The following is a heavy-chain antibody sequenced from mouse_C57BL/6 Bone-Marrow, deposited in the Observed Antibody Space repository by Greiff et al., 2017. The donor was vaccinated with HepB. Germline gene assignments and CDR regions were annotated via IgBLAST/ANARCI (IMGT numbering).Heavy chain of an antibody. CDR1: GYSFTDYN. Sequence: EVQLQQSGPELVKPGASVKISCKASGYSFTDYNMTWVKQTTGKRLEWIGVINPNYGTTSYTHKFKGKATLTVDQSSSTAYMQLNSLTSEDAAVYYCARETGTGDFDYWGQGTTLTVSS. V-gene: IGHV1-39*01. J-gene: IGHJ2*01. CDR3: ARETGTGDFDY. CDR2: INPNYGTT. D-gene: IGHD4-1*01.